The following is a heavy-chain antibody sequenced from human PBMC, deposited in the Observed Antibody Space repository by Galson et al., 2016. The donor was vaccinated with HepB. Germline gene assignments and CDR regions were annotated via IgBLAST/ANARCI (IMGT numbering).Heavy chain of an antibody. Sequence: SLRLSCAASGFTFSNYAMHWVRQAPGKGLEYVSVISNNGDTTYYADSVQGRFTIFRDNSKNTLYLQMSSLRAEDTAVYYCVKDRPHSGTFGSKYYFDYWGQGTLVTVSS. CDR2: ISNNGDTT. J-gene: IGHJ4*02. D-gene: IGHD1-26*01. V-gene: IGHV3-64D*06. CDR1: GFTFSNYA. CDR3: VKDRPHSGTFGSKYYFDY.